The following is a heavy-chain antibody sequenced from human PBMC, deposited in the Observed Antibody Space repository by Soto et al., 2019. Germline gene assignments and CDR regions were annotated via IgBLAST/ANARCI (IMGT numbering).Heavy chain of an antibody. CDR1: GVTFTTPD. CDR3: AKDSGYQLPDNYFYYGLDV. J-gene: IGHJ6*04. Sequence: GFRRLSFAASGVTFTTPDLLWVRQTPGKALGWVAAISYDEIDKKYASSVKGRFTVSRDNAKNTLSLQMNSLRPEDTAVYYCAKDSGYQLPDNYFYYGLDVWGKGTTVTV. D-gene: IGHD2-2*01. CDR2: ISYDEIDK. V-gene: IGHV3-30*18.